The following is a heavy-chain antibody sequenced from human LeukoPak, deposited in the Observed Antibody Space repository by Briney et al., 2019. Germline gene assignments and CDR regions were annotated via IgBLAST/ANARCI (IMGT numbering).Heavy chain of an antibody. CDR2: ISSNGGST. CDR1: GFSFSSYA. Sequence: GGSLRLSCSASGFSFSSYAMHWVRQAPGKGLEYVSAISSNGGSTYYADSVKGRFTISRDNSKNTLYLQMSSLRAEDTAVYYCANSPRPYFDYWGQGTLVTVSS. V-gene: IGHV3-64D*06. J-gene: IGHJ4*02. CDR3: ANSPRPYFDY.